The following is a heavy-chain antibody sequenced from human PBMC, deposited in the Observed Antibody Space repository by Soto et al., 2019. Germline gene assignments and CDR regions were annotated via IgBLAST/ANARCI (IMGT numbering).Heavy chain of an antibody. D-gene: IGHD3-16*01. V-gene: IGHV4-59*01. CDR1: GGSISSYY. Sequence: SETLSLTCTVSGGSISSYYWSWIRQPPGKGLEWIGYIYYSGSTNYNPSLKSRVTISVGTSKNQFSLKLSSVTAADTAVYYCARDLARGSPYYYYYMDVWGKGTTVTVSS. CDR2: IYYSGST. CDR3: ARDLARGSPYYYYYMDV. J-gene: IGHJ6*03.